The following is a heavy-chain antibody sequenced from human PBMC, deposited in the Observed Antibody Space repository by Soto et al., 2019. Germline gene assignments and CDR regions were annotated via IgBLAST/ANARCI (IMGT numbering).Heavy chain of an antibody. CDR1: GFTFSSYS. CDR3: ARELATVTTKRVYYYYYMDV. CDR2: ISSSSSTI. Sequence: GGSLRLSCAASGFTFSSYSMNWVRQAPGKGLEWVSYISSSSSTIYYADSVKGRFTISRDNAKNSLYLQMNSLRAEDTAVYYCARELATVTTKRVYYYYYMDVWGKGTTVTVSS. D-gene: IGHD4-17*01. V-gene: IGHV3-48*01. J-gene: IGHJ6*03.